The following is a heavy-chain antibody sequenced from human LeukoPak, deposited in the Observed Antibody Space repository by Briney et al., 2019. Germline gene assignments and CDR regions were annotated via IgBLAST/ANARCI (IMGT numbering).Heavy chain of an antibody. Sequence: SETLSLTCTVSGGSISSSSYYWGWIRQPPGKGLEWIGYIYYSGSTNYNPSLKSRVTISVDTSKNQFSLKLSSVTAADTAVYYCAKRLPGDNDAFDIWGQGTMVTVSS. J-gene: IGHJ3*02. CDR2: IYYSGST. CDR3: AKRLPGDNDAFDI. V-gene: IGHV4-61*05. D-gene: IGHD7-27*01. CDR1: GGSISSSSYY.